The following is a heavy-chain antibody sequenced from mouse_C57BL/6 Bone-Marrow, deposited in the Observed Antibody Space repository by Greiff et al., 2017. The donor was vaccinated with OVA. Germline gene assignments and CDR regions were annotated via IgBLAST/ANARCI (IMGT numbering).Heavy chain of an antibody. V-gene: IGHV1-4*01. J-gene: IGHJ3*01. CDR3: ARLDYEGWFAY. CDR1: GYTFTSYT. CDR2: INPSSGYT. D-gene: IGHD2-4*01. Sequence: VQLQESGAELARPGASVKMSCKASGYTFTSYTMHWVKQRPGQGLEWIGYINPSSGYTKYNQKFKDKATLTADKSSSTAYMQLSSLTSEDSAVYYCARLDYEGWFAYWGQGILVTVSA.